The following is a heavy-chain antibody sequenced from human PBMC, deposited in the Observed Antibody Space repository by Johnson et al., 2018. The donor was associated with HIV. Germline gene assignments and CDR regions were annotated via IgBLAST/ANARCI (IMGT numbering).Heavy chain of an antibody. Sequence: MLLVESGGDLVQPGGSLRLSCVGSGIAFSTNWMHWVRQAPGKGLVWVSCVNSDGRRTTYADSVKGRFTISRDNDKNTVYLQMNSLRAEDTAVYYCASRSNWYYPVGAFDLWGQGTMVTVSS. V-gene: IGHV3-74*02. D-gene: IGHD6-13*01. CDR3: ASRSNWYYPVGAFDL. CDR2: VNSDGRRT. J-gene: IGHJ3*01. CDR1: GIAFSTNW.